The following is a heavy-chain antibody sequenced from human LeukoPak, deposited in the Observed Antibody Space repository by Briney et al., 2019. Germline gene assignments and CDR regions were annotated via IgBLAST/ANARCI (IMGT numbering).Heavy chain of an antibody. D-gene: IGHD6-13*01. Sequence: ASVKVSCKASGGTFSSYAISWVRQAPGQGLEWMGGIIPTFGTANYAQKFQGRVTITADKSTSTAYLELSSMRSEDTAVYYCARDLIAPAGSDAFDLWGQGTMVTVSS. CDR3: ARDLIAPAGSDAFDL. V-gene: IGHV1-69*06. CDR2: IIPTFGTA. CDR1: GGTFSSYA. J-gene: IGHJ3*01.